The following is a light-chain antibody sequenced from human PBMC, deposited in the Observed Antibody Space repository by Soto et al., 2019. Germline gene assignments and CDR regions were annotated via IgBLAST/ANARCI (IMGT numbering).Light chain of an antibody. CDR2: RAS. CDR3: QQYSSYSYT. V-gene: IGKV1-5*03. J-gene: IGKJ1*01. Sequence: DIQMTQSPSTLSASVGDRVTITCRASQSISSWLAWYQQKPGKAPRLLIQRASSLESGVPSRFSGSESGTEFTLTISSLQPDDSASYYCQQYSSYSYTFGQGTKVEIK. CDR1: QSISSW.